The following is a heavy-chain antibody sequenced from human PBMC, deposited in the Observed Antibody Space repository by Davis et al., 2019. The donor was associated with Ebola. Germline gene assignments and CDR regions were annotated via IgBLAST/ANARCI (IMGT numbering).Heavy chain of an antibody. J-gene: IGHJ4*02. V-gene: IGHV1-46*01. CDR1: GYTFTSYY. CDR2: INPSGGST. CDR3: ARGGYSYGYAYYFDY. Sequence: ASVTVSCKASGYTFTSYYMHWVRQAPGQGLEWMGIINPSGGSTSYAQKFQGRVTMTRDTSTSTVYMELSSLRSEDTAVYYCARGGYSYGYAYYFDYWGQGTLVTVSS. D-gene: IGHD5-18*01.